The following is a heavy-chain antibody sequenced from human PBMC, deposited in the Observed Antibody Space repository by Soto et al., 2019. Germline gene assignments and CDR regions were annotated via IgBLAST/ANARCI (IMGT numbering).Heavy chain of an antibody. D-gene: IGHD6-13*01. Sequence: QVPLQQSGPGLVKPSQTLSLTCVISGDSVSRNSAAWNWIRQSPSRGLEWLGRTYYRSKWYNDYAVSVKSRITINPATSKNQFSLQLNSVTPEDTAVYYCARGSSSWPWGLDYWGQGTLVTVSS. CDR1: GDSVSRNSAA. J-gene: IGHJ4*02. CDR3: ARGSSSWPWGLDY. CDR2: TYYRSKWYN. V-gene: IGHV6-1*01.